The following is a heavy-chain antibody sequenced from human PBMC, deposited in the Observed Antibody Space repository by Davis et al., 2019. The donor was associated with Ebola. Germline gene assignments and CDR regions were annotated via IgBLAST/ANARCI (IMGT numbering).Heavy chain of an antibody. V-gene: IGHV3-74*01. CDR1: GFTFSTYW. Sequence: PGGSLRLSCAASGFTFSTYWMHWVRQAPGKGLVWVSRINSDGTTTIYADSVKGRFTISRDNAKNTLFLQMNSLRVEDTAVYYCARDRGYYGSGSYLLSYYYMDVWGKGTTVTVSS. D-gene: IGHD3-10*01. CDR3: ARDRGYYGSGSYLLSYYYMDV. J-gene: IGHJ6*03. CDR2: INSDGTTT.